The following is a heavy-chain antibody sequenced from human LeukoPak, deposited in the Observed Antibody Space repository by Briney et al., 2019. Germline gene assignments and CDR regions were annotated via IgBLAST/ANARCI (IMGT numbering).Heavy chain of an antibody. J-gene: IGHJ4*02. Sequence: PGGSLRLSCAASGFTFTSYSMNWVRQAPGKGLEWVSSISSSSSYIYYADSVKGRFTISRDNAKNSLYLQMNGLRAEDTAVYYCARDYYGDYLFDYWGQGTLVTVSS. D-gene: IGHD4-17*01. CDR1: GFTFTSYS. CDR2: ISSSSSYI. V-gene: IGHV3-21*01. CDR3: ARDYYGDYLFDY.